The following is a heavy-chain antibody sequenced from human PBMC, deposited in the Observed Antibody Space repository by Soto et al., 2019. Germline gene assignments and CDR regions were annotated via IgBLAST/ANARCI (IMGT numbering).Heavy chain of an antibody. CDR3: ARPKTRVYSAFDT. CDR1: GFTFTSHW. Sequence: EVQLVESGGGLVQPGGSLRLSCAASGFTFTSHWLHWVRQAPGEGLVWVSRMSPDGSDTKFADSVKGRFTISRGNATSTLYLEMNSLRAEDTGVYYCARPKTRVYSAFDTWGQGTMVTVSS. D-gene: IGHD6-6*01. J-gene: IGHJ3*02. CDR2: MSPDGSDT. V-gene: IGHV3-74*03.